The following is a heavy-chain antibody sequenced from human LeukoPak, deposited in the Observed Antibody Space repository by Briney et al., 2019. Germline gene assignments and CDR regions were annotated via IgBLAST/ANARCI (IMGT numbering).Heavy chain of an antibody. CDR2: IYHTGST. CDR1: GYSITSGYY. V-gene: IGHV4-38-2*02. CDR3: ARAYCVGDCTVLHIYFDN. D-gene: IGHD2-21*02. J-gene: IGHJ4*02. Sequence: PSETLSLTCTVSGYSITSGYYWGWIRQPPGKGLEWIGSIYHTGSTYYNPSLKSRVTISVDTSKNQFSLKLRSVMAADTAVYYWARAYCVGDCTVLHIYFDNWGQGTLVTVSS.